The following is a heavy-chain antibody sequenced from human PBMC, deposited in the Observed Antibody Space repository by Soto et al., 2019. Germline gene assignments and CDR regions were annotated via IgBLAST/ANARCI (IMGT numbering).Heavy chain of an antibody. CDR2: IYSEGTT. D-gene: IGHD5-18*01. Sequence: EVQLVESGGGLIQRGGSLRLSCAASGLTVSSNYMSWVRQAPGKGLEWVSVIYSEGTTYYADSVKGRFTVSRDNSKNTLYLQMNSLRVEDTAVYYCALDPRGYSYGVFWSYSHLDVWGQGTTVTVSS. CDR1: GLTVSSNY. J-gene: IGHJ6*02. V-gene: IGHV3-53*01. CDR3: ALDPRGYSYGVFWSYSHLDV.